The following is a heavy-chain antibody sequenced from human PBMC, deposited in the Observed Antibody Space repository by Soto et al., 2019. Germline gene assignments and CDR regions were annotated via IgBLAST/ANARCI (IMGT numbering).Heavy chain of an antibody. D-gene: IGHD2-2*01. J-gene: IGHJ6*02. CDR2: IVVGSGNT. CDR1: GFTFTSSA. CDR3: AAGFIVVVPRYYYYYGMDV. V-gene: IGHV1-58*01. Sequence: SVKVSCKASGFTFTSSAVQWVRQARGQRLEWIGWIVVGSGNTNYAQKFQERVTITRDMSTSTAYMELSSLRSEDTAVYYCAAGFIVVVPRYYYYYGMDVWGQGTTVTVSS.